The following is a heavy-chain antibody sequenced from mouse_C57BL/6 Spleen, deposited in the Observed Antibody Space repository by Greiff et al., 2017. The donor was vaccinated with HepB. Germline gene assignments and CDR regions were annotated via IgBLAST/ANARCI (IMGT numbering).Heavy chain of an antibody. V-gene: IGHV3-6*01. Sequence: EVQLQESGPGLVKPSQSLSLTCSVTGYSITSGYYWNWIRQFPGNKLEWMGYISYDGSNNYNPSLKNRISITRDTSKNQFFLKLNSVTTEDTATYYCARREVYGNYEAMDYWGQGTSVTVSS. CDR2: ISYDGSN. CDR1: GYSITSGYY. D-gene: IGHD2-10*02. CDR3: ARREVYGNYEAMDY. J-gene: IGHJ4*01.